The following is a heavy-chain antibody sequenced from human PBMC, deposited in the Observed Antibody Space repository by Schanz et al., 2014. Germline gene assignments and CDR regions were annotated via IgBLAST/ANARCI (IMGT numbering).Heavy chain of an antibody. CDR1: GFTFSDYY. CDR3: AKVAPAATYLDS. V-gene: IGHV3-11*01. CDR2: ISDSGDST. D-gene: IGHD2-2*01. J-gene: IGHJ4*02. Sequence: QVQLGDSGGGLVTPGGSLRLSCAASGFTFSDYYMTWIRQAPGKGLEWVSDISDSGDSTHYADSVKGRFTISRDNAKNSLFLQMNSLSAEDTAVYYCAKVAPAATYLDSWGLGPLVTVSS.